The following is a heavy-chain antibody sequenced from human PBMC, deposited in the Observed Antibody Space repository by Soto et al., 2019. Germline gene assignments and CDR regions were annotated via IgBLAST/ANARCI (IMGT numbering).Heavy chain of an antibody. D-gene: IGHD2-8*01. CDR3: ARCLGDIVLMVYAIGWFDP. Sequence: TPSLTCTVSGGSISSSSYYWGWIRQPPGKGLEWIGSIYYSGSTYYNPSLKSRVTISVDTSKNQFSLKLSSVTAADTAVYYCARCLGDIVLMVYAIGWFDPWGQGTLVTVSS. J-gene: IGHJ5*02. V-gene: IGHV4-39*01. CDR2: IYYSGST. CDR1: GGSISSSSYY.